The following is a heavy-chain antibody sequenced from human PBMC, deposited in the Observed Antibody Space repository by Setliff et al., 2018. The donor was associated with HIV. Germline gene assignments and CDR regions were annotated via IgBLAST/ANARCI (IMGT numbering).Heavy chain of an antibody. CDR1: GFSLSTSGVA. CDR3: AHGVYQTRLYGMDV. V-gene: IGHV2-5*02. Sequence: ESGPTLVNPTQTLTLTCNFSGFSLSTSGVAVGWIRQPPGKALDWLALIYWDGDKGYSPSLRSRLTITKDTSKNQVVLTMTNMDPVDTATYYCAHGVYQTRLYGMDVWGQGTTVTVSS. J-gene: IGHJ6*02. CDR2: IYWDGDK. D-gene: IGHD2-8*01.